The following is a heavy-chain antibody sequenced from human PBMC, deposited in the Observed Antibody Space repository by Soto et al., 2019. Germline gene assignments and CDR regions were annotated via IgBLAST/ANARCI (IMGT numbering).Heavy chain of an antibody. V-gene: IGHV1-58*01. CDR3: AASPPPYYYDSSGYLALAAFDI. D-gene: IGHD3-22*01. CDR1: GFTFTISA. J-gene: IGHJ3*02. Sequence: SVKVSCKASGFTFTISAVQWVRQARGQRLEWIGWIVVGSGNTNYAQKFQERVTITRDMSTSTAYMELSSLRSEDAAVYYCAASPPPYYYDSSGYLALAAFDIWGQGTMVTVSS. CDR2: IVVGSGNT.